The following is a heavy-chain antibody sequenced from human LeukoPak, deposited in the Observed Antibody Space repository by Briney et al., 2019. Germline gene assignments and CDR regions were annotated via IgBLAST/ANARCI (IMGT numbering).Heavy chain of an antibody. CDR1: GGSISSGGHS. V-gene: IGHV4-30-2*01. Sequence: SETLSLTCAVSGGSISSGGHSWSWIRQPPGKGLEWIGYIYHSGSTYYNPSLKSRVTISVDRSKNQFSLKLSSVTAADTAVYFCASVKPGYGDAFDVWGQGTKVTVSS. J-gene: IGHJ3*01. CDR3: ASVKPGYGDAFDV. CDR2: IYHSGST. D-gene: IGHD5-12*01.